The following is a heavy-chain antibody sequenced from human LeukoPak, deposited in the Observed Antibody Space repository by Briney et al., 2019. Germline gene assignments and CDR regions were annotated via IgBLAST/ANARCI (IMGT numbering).Heavy chain of an antibody. CDR3: ARRTMPAFDQ. Sequence: GGSLRLSCAASGFTFNMYAMNWVRQVPGKGLEWLAGISGRGNGTYYADSVKGRFFISRDNSKNTLFLLMNGLRGQDTAIYWCARRTMPAFDQWGQGTLVTVSS. CDR1: GFTFNMYA. D-gene: IGHD2-2*01. V-gene: IGHV3-23*01. CDR2: ISGRGNGT. J-gene: IGHJ5*02.